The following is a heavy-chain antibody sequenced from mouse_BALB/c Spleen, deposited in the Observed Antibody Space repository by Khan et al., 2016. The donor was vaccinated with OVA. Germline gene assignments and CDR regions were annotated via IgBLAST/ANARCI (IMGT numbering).Heavy chain of an antibody. Sequence: QVQLQQSGAELVKAGASVKMSCKASGYTFTSYWMHWVKQRLGQGLEWFAETNPTNGRTYYNEKFKSKATLTVDKSSSTAYMLLSGPTFEDTAVYDCARIKKILATHFDYWGQGTTLTVSS. CDR2: TNPTNGRT. V-gene: IGHV1S81*02. J-gene: IGHJ2*01. CDR1: GYTFTSYW. D-gene: IGHD1-1*01. CDR3: ARIKKILATHFDY.